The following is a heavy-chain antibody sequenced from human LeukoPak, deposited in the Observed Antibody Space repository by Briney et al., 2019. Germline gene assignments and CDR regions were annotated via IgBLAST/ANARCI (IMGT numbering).Heavy chain of an antibody. Sequence: MTSETLSLTCTVSGGSISSSSYYWGWIRQPPGKGLEWIGSIYYSGSTYYNPSLKSRVTISVDTSKNQFSLKLSSVTAADTAVYYCARLGAGSQLLIYFDYWGQGTLVTVSS. D-gene: IGHD1-1*01. CDR3: ARLGAGSQLLIYFDY. J-gene: IGHJ4*02. CDR2: IYYSGST. V-gene: IGHV4-39*01. CDR1: GGSISSSSYY.